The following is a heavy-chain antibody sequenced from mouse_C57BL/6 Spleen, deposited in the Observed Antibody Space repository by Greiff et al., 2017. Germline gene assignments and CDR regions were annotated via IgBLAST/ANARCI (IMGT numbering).Heavy chain of an antibody. Sequence: EVKLVESGGGLVKPGGSLKLSCAASGFTFSDYGMHWVRQAPEKGLEWVAYISSGSSTIYYADTVKGRFTISRDNAKNTLFLQMTSLRSEDTAMYYCARWYDYYAMDYWGQGTSVTVSS. CDR1: GFTFSDYG. CDR2: ISSGSSTI. D-gene: IGHD2-14*01. V-gene: IGHV5-17*01. J-gene: IGHJ4*01. CDR3: ARWYDYYAMDY.